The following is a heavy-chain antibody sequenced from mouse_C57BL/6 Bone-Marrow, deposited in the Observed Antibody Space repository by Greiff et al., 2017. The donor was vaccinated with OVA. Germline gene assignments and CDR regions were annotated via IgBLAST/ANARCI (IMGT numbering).Heavy chain of an antibody. CDR2: IDPSDSYT. Sequence: VQLQQSGAELVKPGASVKLSCKASGYTFTSYWMQWVKQRPGQGLEWIGEIDPSDSYTNYNQKFKGKATLTVDTSSSTAYMQLSSLTSEDSAVYYCARSGYYYGSPYFDYWGQGTTLTVSS. J-gene: IGHJ2*01. CDR3: ARSGYYYGSPYFDY. D-gene: IGHD1-1*01. CDR1: GYTFTSYW. V-gene: IGHV1-50*01.